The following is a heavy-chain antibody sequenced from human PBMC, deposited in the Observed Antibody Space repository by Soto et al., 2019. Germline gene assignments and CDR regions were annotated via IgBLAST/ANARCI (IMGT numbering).Heavy chain of an antibody. CDR1: GGSISSGGYY. D-gene: IGHD2-15*01. V-gene: IGHV4-31*03. Sequence: TLSLTCTVSGGSISSGGYYWSWIRQHPGKGLEWIGYIYYSGSTYYNPSLKSRVTISVDTSKNQFSLKLSSVTAADTAVYYCARGGLDIVVVEATDAFGIWGQGTMVTVSS. CDR2: IYYSGST. CDR3: ARGGLDIVVVEATDAFGI. J-gene: IGHJ3*02.